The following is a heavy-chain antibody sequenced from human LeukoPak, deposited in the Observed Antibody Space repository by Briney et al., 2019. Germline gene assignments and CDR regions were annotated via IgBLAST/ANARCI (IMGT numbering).Heavy chain of an antibody. Sequence: GGSLRLSCAASEFTFSNYAVHWVRQAPGKGLQWVAVISYDGNTIHYADSVKGRFIISRDTSKNTLYLQMNSLRTEDTAVYYCARSGGLQKFDYWGQGTLVTVS. CDR3: ARSGGLQKFDY. V-gene: IGHV3-30-3*01. CDR2: ISYDGNTI. D-gene: IGHD4-11*01. CDR1: EFTFSNYA. J-gene: IGHJ4*02.